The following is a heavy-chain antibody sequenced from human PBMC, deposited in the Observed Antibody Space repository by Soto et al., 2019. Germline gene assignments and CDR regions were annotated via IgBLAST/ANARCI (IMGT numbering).Heavy chain of an antibody. J-gene: IGHJ5*02. CDR3: ARRGVSGLTLTMVRGGPPRPNWFDP. D-gene: IGHD3-10*01. V-gene: IGHV4-34*01. CDR2: IDHSGST. CDR1: GGSFSGYY. Sequence: QVQLQQWGAGLLKPSETLSLTCAVDGGSFSGYYWNWIRQPPGKGLEWIGEIDHSGSTNYNPSLKNRFTFSINTSNNQFSLKLSSVTVADTTVYYCARRGVSGLTLTMVRGGPPRPNWFDPWGQGTLVTVSS.